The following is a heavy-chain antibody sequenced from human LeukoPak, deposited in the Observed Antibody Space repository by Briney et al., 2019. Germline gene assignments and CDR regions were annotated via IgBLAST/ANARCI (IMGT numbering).Heavy chain of an antibody. D-gene: IGHD5-12*01. V-gene: IGHV1-2*02. CDR2: INPSSGDT. CDR1: GYTLTGYY. Sequence: GASVKVSCKASGYTLTGYYMHWVRLAPGQGLEWMGWINPSSGDTNYAQKSQGRVTMTRDTSISTAYMELSRLRSDDTAVYYCAKNPYEYYFDYWGQGTMVTVSS. CDR3: AKNPYEYYFDY. J-gene: IGHJ4*02.